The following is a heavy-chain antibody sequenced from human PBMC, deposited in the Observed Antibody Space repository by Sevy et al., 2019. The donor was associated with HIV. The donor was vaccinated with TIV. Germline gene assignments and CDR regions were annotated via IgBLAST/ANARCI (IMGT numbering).Heavy chain of an antibody. Sequence: GGSLRLSCVASGFTFSDSWMTWVRQAPGKGLERIAFINEDGSRLGYVDSVRGRFTISRENTKNSLYLQMNSLRAEDTAVYFCARDRAYSALDYGGQGTLVTVSS. J-gene: IGHJ4*02. V-gene: IGHV3-7*01. CDR2: INEDGSRL. CDR1: GFTFSDSW. CDR3: ARDRAYSALDY. D-gene: IGHD5-18*01.